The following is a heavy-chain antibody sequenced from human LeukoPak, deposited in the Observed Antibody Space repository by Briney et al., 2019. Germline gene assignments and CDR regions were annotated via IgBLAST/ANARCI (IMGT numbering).Heavy chain of an antibody. CDR2: ISDSGGNT. CDR1: GFTFSSYA. CDR3: AKEYSSGWGDFDY. D-gene: IGHD6-19*01. J-gene: IGHJ4*02. Sequence: GGSLRLSCAASGFTFSSYAMSWVRQAPGKGLEWVSVISDSGGNTYYADSVKGRFTISRDNSKNTLYLNMNSLRAEDTAAYYCAKEYSSGWGDFDYWGQGTLVTVSS. V-gene: IGHV3-23*01.